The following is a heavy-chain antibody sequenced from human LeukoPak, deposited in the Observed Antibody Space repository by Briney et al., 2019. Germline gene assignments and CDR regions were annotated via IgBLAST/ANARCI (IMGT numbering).Heavy chain of an antibody. V-gene: IGHV5-51*01. J-gene: IGHJ5*01. Sequence: GESLKISCKDSGHSFTSYWIGWLRQMPGIGLEWMGIIYPGDSDTRYSPSIQGQVTISADKSISPAYLQWSSLKASDTAVYYCASGSGYGANGFVSWGQGTLVTVSS. CDR2: IYPGDSDT. D-gene: IGHD5-12*01. CDR1: GHSFTSYW. CDR3: ASGSGYGANGFVS.